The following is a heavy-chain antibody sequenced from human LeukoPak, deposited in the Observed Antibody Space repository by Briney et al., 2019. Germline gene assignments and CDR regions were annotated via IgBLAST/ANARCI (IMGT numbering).Heavy chain of an antibody. CDR1: GYTFTSYG. V-gene: IGHV1-18*01. Sequence: ASVKVSCKASGYTFTSYGISWVRQAPGQGLEWMGWIGAYNGNTNYAQKLQGRVTMTTDTSTSTAYMELRSLGSDDTAVYYCARHALTGYYNVISYYYYMDVWGKGTTVTVSS. J-gene: IGHJ6*03. CDR3: ARHALTGYYNVISYYYYMDV. CDR2: IGAYNGNT. D-gene: IGHD3-9*01.